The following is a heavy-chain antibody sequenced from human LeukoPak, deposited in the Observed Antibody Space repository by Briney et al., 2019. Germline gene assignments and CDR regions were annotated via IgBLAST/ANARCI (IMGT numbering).Heavy chain of an antibody. CDR3: AGRTYYFDY. D-gene: IGHD3-16*01. J-gene: IGHJ4*02. CDR2: VSDDGDKT. Sequence: PGGSLRLSCVASGFNFRNYGMNGVRQAPGKGRESVAAVSDDGDKTYYGDSVKGRFTVSRDNSKNTLYLQRSSLRAEDTAVYYCAGRTYYFDYWGQGTLVTVSS. CDR1: GFNFRNYG. V-gene: IGHV3-23*01.